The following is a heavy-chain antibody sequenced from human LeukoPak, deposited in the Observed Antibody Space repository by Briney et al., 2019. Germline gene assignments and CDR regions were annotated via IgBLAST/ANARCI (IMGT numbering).Heavy chain of an antibody. CDR3: ARGVSARFDP. CDR2: IYYSGST. Sequence: PSETLSLTCTVSGGFISSSSYFWGWIRQPPGKGLEWIGSIYYSGSTYYNPSLKSRVTISVDTSKNQFSLKLSSVTAADTAVYYCARGVSARFDPWGQGTLVTVSS. J-gene: IGHJ5*02. CDR1: GGFISSSSYF. V-gene: IGHV4-39*07.